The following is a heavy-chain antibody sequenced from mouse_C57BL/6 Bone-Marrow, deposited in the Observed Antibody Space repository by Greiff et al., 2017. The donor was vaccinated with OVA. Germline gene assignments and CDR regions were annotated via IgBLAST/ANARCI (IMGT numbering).Heavy chain of an antibody. D-gene: IGHD2-3*01. V-gene: IGHV1-19*01. CDR1: GYTFTDYY. CDR2: INPYNGGT. Sequence: EVKLVESGPVLVKPGASVKMSCKASGYTFTDYYMNWVKQSHGKSLEWIGVINPYNGGTSYNQKFKGKATLTVDKSSSTAYMELNSLTSEDSAVYYCARWDGYYAMDYWGQGTSVTVSS. J-gene: IGHJ4*01. CDR3: ARWDGYYAMDY.